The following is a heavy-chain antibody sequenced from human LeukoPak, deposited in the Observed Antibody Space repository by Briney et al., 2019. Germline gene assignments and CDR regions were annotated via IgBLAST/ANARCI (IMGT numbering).Heavy chain of an antibody. Sequence: PSETLSLTCAVSGGSISSSNWWSWVRQPPGKGLEWIGEIYHSGSTNYNPSLKSRVTISVDKSKNQFSLKLSSVTAADTAVYYCAREDDILTGYYILWGQGTLVTVSS. J-gene: IGHJ4*02. CDR1: GGSISSSNW. CDR2: IYHSGST. CDR3: AREDDILTGYYIL. V-gene: IGHV4-4*02. D-gene: IGHD3-9*01.